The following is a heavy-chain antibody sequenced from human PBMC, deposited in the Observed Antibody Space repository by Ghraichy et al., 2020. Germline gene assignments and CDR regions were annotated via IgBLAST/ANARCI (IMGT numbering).Heavy chain of an antibody. CDR3: ARDPLYCSGGSCTDY. CDR1: GGSVSSGSYY. V-gene: IGHV4-61*01. J-gene: IGHJ4*02. D-gene: IGHD2-15*01. CDR2: IYYSGST. Sequence: SETLSLTCTVSGGSVSSGSYYWSWIRQPPGKGLEWIGYIYYSGSTNYNPSLKSRVTISVDTSKNQFSLKLSSVTAADTAVYYCARDPLYCSGGSCTDYWGQGTLVTVSS.